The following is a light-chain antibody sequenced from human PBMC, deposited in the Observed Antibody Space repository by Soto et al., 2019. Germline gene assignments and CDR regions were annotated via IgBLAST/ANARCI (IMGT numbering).Light chain of an antibody. CDR3: TSWTTSTTMI. V-gene: IGLV2-14*03. Sequence: QSVLTQPASVSGSPGQSITISCTGTRSDIGAYNFVSWYQQHPGEVPKLILYDVNVRPSGVSNRFSGSKSGNTASLTITVLQAEDEADYYCTSWTTSTTMIFGGGTKVTVL. CDR1: RSDIGAYNF. CDR2: DVN. J-gene: IGLJ2*01.